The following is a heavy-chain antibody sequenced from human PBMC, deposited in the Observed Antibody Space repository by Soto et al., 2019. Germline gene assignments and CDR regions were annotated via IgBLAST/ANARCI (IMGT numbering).Heavy chain of an antibody. CDR1: GFSLSTTAEG. V-gene: IGHV2-5*02. J-gene: IGHJ4*02. CDR2: IYWDDDE. D-gene: IGHD2-2*01. CDR3: AHGSSSSADCYPNPYLDY. Sequence: QITLKESGPTLVKPTQTLTLTCTFSGFSLSTTAEGVGWIRQPPGKALEWLALIYWDDDERYSPSLKSRLTTTKDTSKNQVVLTMTTVDPVDTATYYSAHGSSSSADCYPNPYLDYWGKGILVTDSS.